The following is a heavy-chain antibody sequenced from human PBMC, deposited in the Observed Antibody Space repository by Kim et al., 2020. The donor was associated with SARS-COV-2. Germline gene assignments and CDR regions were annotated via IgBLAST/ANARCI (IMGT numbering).Heavy chain of an antibody. J-gene: IGHJ6*02. Sequence: ASVKVSCKASGYTFTSYAMNWVRQAPGQGLEWMGWINTNTGNPTYAQGFTGRVVFSLDTSVSTAYLQISSLKAEDTAVYYCARGYCSSTSCYAVWYYYYGMDVWGQGTTVTVSS. CDR2: INTNTGNP. D-gene: IGHD2-2*01. CDR1: GYTFTSYA. V-gene: IGHV7-4-1*02. CDR3: ARGYCSSTSCYAVWYYYYGMDV.